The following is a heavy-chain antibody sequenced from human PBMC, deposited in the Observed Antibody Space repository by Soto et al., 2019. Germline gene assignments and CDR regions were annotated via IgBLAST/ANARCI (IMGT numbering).Heavy chain of an antibody. D-gene: IGHD3-10*01. CDR1: GFTSSGRW. CDR2: IHPDGSEK. CDR3: ARGHYGLDV. V-gene: IGHV3-7*01. J-gene: IGHJ6*02. Sequence: GGSLRLSCAVSGFTSSGRWMSWVRQAPGRGLEWVAYIHPDGSEKWCVDSVKGRFTISRDNTKNSVYLEMNSLRVEDTAVYYCARGHYGLDVWGQGTTVTVSS.